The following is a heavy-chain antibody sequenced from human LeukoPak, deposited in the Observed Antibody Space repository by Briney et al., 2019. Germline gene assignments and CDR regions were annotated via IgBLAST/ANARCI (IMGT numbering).Heavy chain of an antibody. CDR1: GFTLSNYA. Sequence: GGSLRLSCAASGFTLSNYAMSWVRQAPGKGLEWVSRISGSGGTTNYADSVKGRFTISRDNSRNTLHLQMNSLRAEDTAVYYCASLYSDYGDYWGQGTLVTVSS. J-gene: IGHJ4*02. D-gene: IGHD1-26*01. V-gene: IGHV3-23*01. CDR3: ASLYSDYGDY. CDR2: ISGSGGTT.